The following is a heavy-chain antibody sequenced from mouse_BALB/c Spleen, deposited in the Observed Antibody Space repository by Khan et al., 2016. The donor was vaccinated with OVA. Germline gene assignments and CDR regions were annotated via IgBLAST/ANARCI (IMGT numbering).Heavy chain of an antibody. V-gene: IGHV1S41*01. D-gene: IGHD1-1*01. CDR3: SRSNYSGSGVYAMDY. Sequence: DLEMPGAAVTLSCKASGYTFTSYWINWIKQRPGQGLEWIGRIAPGSGSTSCNDMLKGKAILTVDASSSTAYIQLSRLSSEDSAGFFCSRSNYSGSGVYAMDYWGQGTSVTVSS. CDR1: GYTFTSYW. CDR2: IAPGSGST. J-gene: IGHJ4*01.